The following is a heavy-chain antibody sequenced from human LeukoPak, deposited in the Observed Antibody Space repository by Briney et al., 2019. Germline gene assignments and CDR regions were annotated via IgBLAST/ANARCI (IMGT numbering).Heavy chain of an antibody. CDR2: VNADGGNT. CDR1: GFTFDNYR. Sequence: GGSLRLSCAASGFTFDNYRMSWVRQAPGKGLEWVSTVNADGGNTYYADSVKGRFTISRHNSKNTLYLQMNSLRAEETAVYYSARDLMVQSGAFDIWGQGTMVTVSS. CDR3: ARDLMVQSGAFDI. V-gene: IGHV3-23*01. J-gene: IGHJ3*02. D-gene: IGHD3-10*01.